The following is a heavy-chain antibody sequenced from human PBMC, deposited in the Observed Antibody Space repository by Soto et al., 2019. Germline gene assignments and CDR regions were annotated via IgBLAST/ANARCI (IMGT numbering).Heavy chain of an antibody. Sequence: PGESLKISCKGSGYSFTSYWIGWVRQMPGKGLEWMGIIYPGDSDTRYSPSFQGQVTISADKSISTAYLQWSSLKASDTAMYYCARSPTYYDFWSGYTASYYYYGMDVWGQGTTVTVSS. CDR3: ARSPTYYDFWSGYTASYYYYGMDV. D-gene: IGHD3-3*01. J-gene: IGHJ6*02. V-gene: IGHV5-51*01. CDR2: IYPGDSDT. CDR1: GYSFTSYW.